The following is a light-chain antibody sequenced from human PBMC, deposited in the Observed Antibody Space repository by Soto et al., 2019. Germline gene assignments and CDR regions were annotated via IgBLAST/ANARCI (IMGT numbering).Light chain of an antibody. CDR2: GAS. J-gene: IGKJ1*01. CDR1: QSVNAN. V-gene: IGKV3-15*01. Sequence: EVVMTQSPATLSVSPGERATLSCRASQSVNANLAWYQQKPGQAPRRLIHGASNRATGIPARFSGSGFGTEFILTISSLQSEDFAVYYCQQYNTWLWTFGQGTKVDI. CDR3: QQYNTWLWT.